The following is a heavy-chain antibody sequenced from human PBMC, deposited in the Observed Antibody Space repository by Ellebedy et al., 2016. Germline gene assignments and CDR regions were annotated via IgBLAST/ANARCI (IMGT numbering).Heavy chain of an antibody. CDR2: IVNSSRET. V-gene: IGHV3-21*06. D-gene: IGHD2-8*01. CDR3: TRDGSEWSRDY. Sequence: GESLKISXAASGFTFSSYAMSWVRQAPGKGLEWVATIVNSSRETYYADPLRGRFTISRDNAMNSVYLQMDSLTVEDTAVYYCTRDGSEWSRDYWGQGTLVTVSS. J-gene: IGHJ4*02. CDR1: GFTFSSYA.